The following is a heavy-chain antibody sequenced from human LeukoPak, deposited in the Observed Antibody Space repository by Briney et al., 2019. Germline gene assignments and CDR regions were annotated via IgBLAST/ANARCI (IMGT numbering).Heavy chain of an antibody. CDR3: ALIDYYNYALVY. CDR2: IYYSGST. CDR1: GGSINSYY. J-gene: IGHJ4*02. V-gene: IGHV4-59*01. D-gene: IGHD3-10*01. Sequence: SETLSLTCSVSGGSINSYYWSWIRQPPGKGLEWIEYIYYSGSTNYSPSLKSRVSISIDTSKNQFSLNLLSVTAADTAVFYCALIDYYNYALVYWGQGTLVTVSS.